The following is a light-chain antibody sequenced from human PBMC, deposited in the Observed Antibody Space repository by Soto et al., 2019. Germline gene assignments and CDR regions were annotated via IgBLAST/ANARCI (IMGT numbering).Light chain of an antibody. V-gene: IGLV2-14*01. CDR3: SSDASRSTIDV. CDR2: DVT. CDR1: SSDIGDYNY. Sequence: QYVLTQPASVSGSPGQSITISCTGTSSDIGDYNYVSWYQQRPGKAPKLMIYDVTNRPSGVSNRFSGSKSGNTDSLTISGLQAEDEAKYYCSSDASRSTIDVFGTGPKLTVL. J-gene: IGLJ1*01.